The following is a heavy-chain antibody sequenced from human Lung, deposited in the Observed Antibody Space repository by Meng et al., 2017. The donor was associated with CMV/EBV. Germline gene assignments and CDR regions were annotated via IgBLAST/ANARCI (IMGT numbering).Heavy chain of an antibody. V-gene: IGHV3-21*01. CDR1: GFTFSSYS. J-gene: IGHJ4*02. D-gene: IGHD6-13*01. CDR2: ISSSSSYI. Sequence: GGSLRLXCAASGFTFSSYSMNWVRQAPGKGLEWVSSISSSSSYIYYADSVKGRFTISRDNAKNSLYLQMNSLRAEDTAVYYCARGSSSSWYEGSYYFDYWGQGTXVTVDS. CDR3: ARGSSSSWYEGSYYFDY.